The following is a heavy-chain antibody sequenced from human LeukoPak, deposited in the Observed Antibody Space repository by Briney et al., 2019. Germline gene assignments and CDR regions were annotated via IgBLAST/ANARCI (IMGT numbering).Heavy chain of an antibody. J-gene: IGHJ3*01. D-gene: IGHD4-23*01. Sequence: PGGSLRLSCAASGFTFSDHFMTWIRQAPGKGLEWISYTSGSGATYYADSVKGRFTISRDNAQNSLWLQMNSLRAEDTAVYFCARDPIYNGGNSGAFDFWGQGTLVTVSS. CDR2: TSGSGAT. CDR3: ARDPIYNGGNSGAFDF. CDR1: GFTFSDHF. V-gene: IGHV3-11*01.